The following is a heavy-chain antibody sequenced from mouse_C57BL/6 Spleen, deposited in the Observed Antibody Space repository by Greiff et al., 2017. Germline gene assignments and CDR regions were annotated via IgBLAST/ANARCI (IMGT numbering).Heavy chain of an antibody. J-gene: IGHJ3*01. CDR1: GFTFSDYG. D-gene: IGHD4-1*01. CDR3: ALGPFAY. Sequence: EVMLVESGGGLVKPGGSLKLSCAASGFTFSDYGMHWVRQAPEKGLEWVAYISSGSSTIYYADTVKGRFTISRENAKNTLFLQMTSLRSEDTAMYYCALGPFAYWGQGTLVTVSA. CDR2: ISSGSSTI. V-gene: IGHV5-17*01.